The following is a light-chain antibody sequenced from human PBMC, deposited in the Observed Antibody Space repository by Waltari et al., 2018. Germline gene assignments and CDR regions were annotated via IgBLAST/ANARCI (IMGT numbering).Light chain of an antibody. CDR3: CSFVVGATYV. CDR2: ETT. Sequence: QSTLTQPASVSGSPGQSITISCTGTNNDVVNFNLVSWFQQYPGKAPKLIIYETTRRSSGVSYRFSGSKSGTTASLMISGLLAEDEADYYCCSFVVGATYVFGSGTRVTVL. V-gene: IGLV2-23*01. CDR1: NNDVVNFNL. J-gene: IGLJ1*01.